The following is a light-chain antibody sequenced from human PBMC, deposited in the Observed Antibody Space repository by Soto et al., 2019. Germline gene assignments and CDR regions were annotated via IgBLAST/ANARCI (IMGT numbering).Light chain of an antibody. CDR1: QTISSW. CDR3: LQYYNFSWT. J-gene: IGKJ1*01. CDR2: KAS. V-gene: IGKV1-5*03. Sequence: DIQMPQSPSTLSGSVVDRVTITCRASQTISSWLAWYKQKPGKAPKLLIYKASTLKSGVQSRFSGSGSGTEFNLTISSLQPDEWATDDGLQYYNFSWTVGQGTKVDIK.